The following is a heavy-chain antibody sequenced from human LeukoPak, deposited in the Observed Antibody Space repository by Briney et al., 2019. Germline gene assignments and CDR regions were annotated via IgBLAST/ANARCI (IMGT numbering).Heavy chain of an antibody. Sequence: GGSLRLSCTTSGFTFTNYGINWVRQAPGKGLEWVAFIWFDGSNKHYADSVKGRFTISRDNSEDTLYLQMNSLRAEDTAVYYCVRDPSGSGFAFDSWGQGALVTVSS. CDR1: GFTFTNYG. CDR3: VRDPSGSGFAFDS. D-gene: IGHD1-1*01. J-gene: IGHJ4*02. V-gene: IGHV3-33*01. CDR2: IWFDGSNK.